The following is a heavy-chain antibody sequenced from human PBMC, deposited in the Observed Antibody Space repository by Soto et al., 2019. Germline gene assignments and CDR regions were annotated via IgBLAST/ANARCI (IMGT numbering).Heavy chain of an antibody. V-gene: IGHV4-59*01. CDR1: GGSITDYY. Sequence: PSETLSLTCTDSGGSITDYYWSWIRQPPGKALEWIGYGYHSVSIHYNPSLKTRVTISVDTSENQFSLRLSSVTAADTAVYYCARAFAGFGAYWYFDLWGRGTLVTVSS. CDR2: GYHSVSI. CDR3: ARAFAGFGAYWYFDL. D-gene: IGHD3-16*01. J-gene: IGHJ2*01.